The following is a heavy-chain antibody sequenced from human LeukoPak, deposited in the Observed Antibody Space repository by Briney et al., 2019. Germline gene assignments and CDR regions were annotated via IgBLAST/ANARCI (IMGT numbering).Heavy chain of an antibody. D-gene: IGHD1-1*01. CDR3: ARERKYDSNFDY. Sequence: AGGSLRLSCAASGFTFYSYAMSWVRQPPGKGLVWVSRIKNDGSTTTYADSVKGRFTVSRDNAKNTLYLQMNSLRAEDTAVYYCARERKYDSNFDYWGQGTLVTVSS. J-gene: IGHJ4*02. CDR1: GFTFYSYA. CDR2: IKNDGSTT. V-gene: IGHV3-74*01.